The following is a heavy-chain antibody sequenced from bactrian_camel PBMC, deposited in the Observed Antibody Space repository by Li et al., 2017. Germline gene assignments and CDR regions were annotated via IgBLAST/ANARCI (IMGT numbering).Heavy chain of an antibody. CDR1: GYTVWRYW. J-gene: IGHJ4*01. D-gene: IGHD2*01. CDR3: AADRPPLWSSGSLFERGFDY. V-gene: IGHV3S26*01. Sequence: HVQLVESGGGSVQPGGSLRLSCAGYGYTVWRYWGWFRQVPGKKREGVAAFGRDGSTSYAGSVKGRFTISKENNKNTLYLQMNSLKPEDTAMYYCAADRPPLWSSGSLFERGFDYWGQGTQVTVS. CDR2: FGRDGST.